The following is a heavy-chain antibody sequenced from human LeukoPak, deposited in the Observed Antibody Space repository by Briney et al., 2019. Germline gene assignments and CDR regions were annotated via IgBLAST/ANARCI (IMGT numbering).Heavy chain of an antibody. CDR1: GNSISTNNYY. V-gene: IGHV4-39*07. D-gene: IGHD4-23*01. CDR3: ARDLLNEGNHLDY. Sequence: SETLSLTCSVSGNSISTNNYYWGWIRQPPGKGLEWIGSIYYSGSTYYNLSLKSRVTISVDTSKNQFSLKLSSVTAADTAVYYCARDLLNEGNHLDYWGQGTLVTVSS. J-gene: IGHJ4*02. CDR2: IYYSGST.